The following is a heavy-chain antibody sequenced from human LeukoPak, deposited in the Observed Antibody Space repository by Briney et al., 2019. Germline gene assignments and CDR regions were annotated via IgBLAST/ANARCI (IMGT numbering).Heavy chain of an antibody. CDR2: MYYSGTT. D-gene: IGHD1-1*01. J-gene: IGHJ6*03. CDR1: GGSISGYY. Sequence: SETLSLTCTVSGGSISGYYWSWIRQPPGKGLEWIGYMYYSGTTNYNPSLRSRVTISLDTSKNQFSLKLTSVTAADTAVYYCARGGELERLSIYYYYMDVWGKGTTVTVSS. V-gene: IGHV4-59*12. CDR3: ARGGELERLSIYYYYMDV.